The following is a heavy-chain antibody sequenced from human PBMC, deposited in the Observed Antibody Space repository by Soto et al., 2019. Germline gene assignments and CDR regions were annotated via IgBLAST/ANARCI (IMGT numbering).Heavy chain of an antibody. Sequence: SQTLSLTCALSGGSVSSNTASWNRFSQSPSRGLEWLGRTYYRSKWHNEYAVSVKSRIIINPDTSKNHVSLQLNSVTPEDTAIYSCAKQTSASRWYGGICYWGQRTMVTISS. CDR3: AKQTSASRWYGGICY. V-gene: IGHV6-1*01. CDR1: GGSVSSNTAS. J-gene: IGHJ4*02. D-gene: IGHD6-13*01. CDR2: TYYRSKWHN.